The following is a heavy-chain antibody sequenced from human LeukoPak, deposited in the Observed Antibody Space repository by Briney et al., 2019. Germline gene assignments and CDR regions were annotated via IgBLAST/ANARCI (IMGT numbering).Heavy chain of an antibody. V-gene: IGHV1-24*01. CDR1: GYTLTELS. Sequence: GASVKVSCKVSGYTLTELSMHWVRQAPGKGLEWMGGFDPEDGETIYAQKFQGRVTMTEDTSTDTAYMELSSLRSEDTAMYYCARVLMITFGGVTVTGAFDLWGQGTMVTVSS. D-gene: IGHD3-16*01. J-gene: IGHJ3*01. CDR2: FDPEDGET. CDR3: ARVLMITFGGVTVTGAFDL.